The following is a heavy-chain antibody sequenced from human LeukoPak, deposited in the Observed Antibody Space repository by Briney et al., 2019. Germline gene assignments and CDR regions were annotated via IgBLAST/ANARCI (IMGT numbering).Heavy chain of an antibody. J-gene: IGHJ6*02. D-gene: IGHD6-6*01. Sequence: PSETLSLTCTVSGGSISSYYWSWIRQPPGKGLEWIGYIYYSGSTNYNPSLKSRVTISVDTSKNQFSLKLSSVTAADTAVYYCATILAARPHNYYYYYGMDVWGQGTTVAVSS. V-gene: IGHV4-59*12. CDR3: ATILAARPHNYYYYYGMDV. CDR1: GGSISSYY. CDR2: IYYSGST.